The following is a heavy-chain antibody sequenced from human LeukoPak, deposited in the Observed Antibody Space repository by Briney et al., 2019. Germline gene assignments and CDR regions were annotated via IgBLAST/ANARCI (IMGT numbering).Heavy chain of an antibody. D-gene: IGHD6-19*01. J-gene: IGHJ5*02. V-gene: IGHV1-2*02. CDR3: ARDSEQWLVNWFDP. Sequence: GASVKVSCKASGYTFTGYYMHWVRQAPGQGLEWMGWINPNSGGTNYAQKFQGRVTMTRDTSISTAYMELSRLRSDDTAVYCCARDSEQWLVNWFDPWGQGTLVTVSS. CDR1: GYTFTGYY. CDR2: INPNSGGT.